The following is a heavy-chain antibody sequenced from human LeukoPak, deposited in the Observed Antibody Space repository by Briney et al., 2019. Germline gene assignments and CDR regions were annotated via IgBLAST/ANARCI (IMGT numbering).Heavy chain of an antibody. Sequence: GGSLRLSCVTSGFTFSSYVMTWVRQAPGKGLEWVSYISASGDITYYADSVKGRFSISRENSKNTLYLQMNSLRTEDTAVYYCTAGVGRSDHDYWGQGTPVTVSS. CDR2: ISASGDIT. D-gene: IGHD3-10*01. J-gene: IGHJ4*02. V-gene: IGHV3-23*01. CDR3: TAGVGRSDHDY. CDR1: GFTFSSYV.